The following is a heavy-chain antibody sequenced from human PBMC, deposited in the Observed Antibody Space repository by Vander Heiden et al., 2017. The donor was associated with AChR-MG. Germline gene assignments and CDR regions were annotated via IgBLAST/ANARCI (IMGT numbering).Heavy chain of an antibody. D-gene: IGHD1-26*01. Sequence: VQLVQSGAEAKKPGDSQKLSCKGSGYGFTRQWIGWGRQMPGKGLESIGIIYPGDSDTRYSPSFQGQVTISADKTISTAYLQWRSLKASDTAMYYFARRPPGDLLLDYWGQGTLVTVSS. CDR1: GYGFTRQW. CDR3: ARRPPGDLLLDY. J-gene: IGHJ4*02. V-gene: IGHV5-51*01. CDR2: IYPGDSDT.